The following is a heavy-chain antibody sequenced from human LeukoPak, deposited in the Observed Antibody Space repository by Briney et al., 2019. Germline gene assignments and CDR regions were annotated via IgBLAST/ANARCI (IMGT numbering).Heavy chain of an antibody. Sequence: SGTLSLTCAVSGGSVSSSNWWSWVRQPPGKGLEWIGEIYHSGSTNYNPSLKSRVTISVDKSKNQFSLKLSSVTAADTAVYYCARVADTSGYYYGLEYYFDYWGQGTLVTVSS. V-gene: IGHV4-4*02. CDR2: IYHSGST. J-gene: IGHJ4*02. CDR1: GGSVSSSNW. CDR3: ARVADTSGYYYGLEYYFDY. D-gene: IGHD3-22*01.